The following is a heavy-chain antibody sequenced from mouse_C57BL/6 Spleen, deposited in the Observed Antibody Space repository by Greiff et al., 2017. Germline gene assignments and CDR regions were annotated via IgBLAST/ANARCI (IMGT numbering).Heavy chain of an antibody. CDR3: ARREDYGPGAY. CDR2: IYPGSGSP. Sequence: VQLQQPGAELVKPGASVKMSCKASGYTFTSYWITWVKQRPGQGLEWIGAIYPGSGSPNYTAQFKSKATLTVDTPASTAYMQLSSRTSEDSAVYYGARREDYGPGAYWGQGTLGTVAA. V-gene: IGHV1-55*01. J-gene: IGHJ3*01. CDR1: GYTFTSYW. D-gene: IGHD2-4*01.